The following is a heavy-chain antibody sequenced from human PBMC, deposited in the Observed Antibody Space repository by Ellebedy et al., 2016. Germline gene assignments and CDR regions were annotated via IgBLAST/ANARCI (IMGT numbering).Heavy chain of an antibody. CDR2: ISASGTRT. J-gene: IGHJ3*01. Sequence: GGSLRLXXEASRVTMNVFAMTWVRQAPGKGLEWVSVISASGTRTYYADSVKGRFTISRDNSRNMLYLQMYSLRVEDTAVYYCAKDRYGWSGSNDGSHFWGQGTMVTVSS. V-gene: IGHV3-23*01. D-gene: IGHD1-26*01. CDR3: AKDRYGWSGSNDGSHF. CDR1: RVTMNVFA.